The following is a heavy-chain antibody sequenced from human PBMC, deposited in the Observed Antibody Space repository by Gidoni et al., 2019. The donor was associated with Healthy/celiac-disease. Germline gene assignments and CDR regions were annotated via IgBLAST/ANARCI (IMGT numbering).Heavy chain of an antibody. J-gene: IGHJ3*02. CDR3: ARERGPFIVVVTAMRAFDI. Sequence: EVQLVESGGGLVKPGGALRLSWAASGFTFSRYSMTWVRQAPGKGLEWVSSISSSSSYIYYADSVKGRFTISRDNAKNSLYLQMNSLRAEDTAVYYCARERGPFIVVVTAMRAFDIWGQGTMVTVSS. V-gene: IGHV3-21*01. D-gene: IGHD2-21*02. CDR1: GFTFSRYS. CDR2: ISSSSSYI.